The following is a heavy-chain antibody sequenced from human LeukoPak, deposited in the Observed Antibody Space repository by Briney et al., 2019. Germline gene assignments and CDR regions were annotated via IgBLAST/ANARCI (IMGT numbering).Heavy chain of an antibody. Sequence: SETLSLTCTVSGGSISSGSYYWSWIRQPAGKGLEWIGRIYTSGSTNYNPSLKSRVTISVDTSKNQFSLKLSSVTAADTAVYYCARGLPGGVLTGYWFDYWGQGTLVTVSS. D-gene: IGHD3-9*01. V-gene: IGHV4-61*02. CDR3: ARGLPGGVLTGYWFDY. CDR2: IYTSGST. CDR1: GGSISSGSYY. J-gene: IGHJ4*02.